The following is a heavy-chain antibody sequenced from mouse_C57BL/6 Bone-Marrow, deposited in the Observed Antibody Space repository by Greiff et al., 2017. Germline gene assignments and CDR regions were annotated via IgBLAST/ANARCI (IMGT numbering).Heavy chain of an antibody. V-gene: IGHV3-6*01. D-gene: IGHD2-4*01. CDR3: APYDDYDGFAY. CDR1: GYSITSGYY. CDR2: ISYDGSN. J-gene: IGHJ3*01. Sequence: VQLQQSGPGLVKPSQSLSLTCSVTGYSITSGYYWNWIRQFPGNKLEWMGYISYDGSNNYNPSLKNRISITRDTSKNQFFLKLNSVTTEDTATYYWAPYDDYDGFAYWGQGTLVTVSA.